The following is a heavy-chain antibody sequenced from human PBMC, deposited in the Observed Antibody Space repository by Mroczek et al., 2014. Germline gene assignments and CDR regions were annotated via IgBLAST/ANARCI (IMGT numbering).Heavy chain of an antibody. J-gene: IGHJ4*02. Sequence: QVQLQESGPGLVKPSETLSLTCTVSGGSISSSSYYWGWIRQPPGKGLEWIGSIYYSGSTYYNPSLKSRVTISVDTSKNQFSLKLSSVTAADTAVYYCASQWELLLDYWGQGTLVTVSS. CDR3: ASQWELLLDY. CDR2: IYYSGST. CDR1: GGSISSSSYY. V-gene: IGHV4-39*01. D-gene: IGHD1-26*01.